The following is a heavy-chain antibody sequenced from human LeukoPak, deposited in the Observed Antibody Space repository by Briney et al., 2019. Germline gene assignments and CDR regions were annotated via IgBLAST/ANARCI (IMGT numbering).Heavy chain of an antibody. D-gene: IGHD3-22*01. J-gene: IGHJ4*02. CDR2: IYYSGST. Sequence: SETLSLTCTVSGGSISSSSYYWGWIRQPPGKGLEWIGSIYYSGSTYYNPSLKSRVTISVDTSKNQFSLKLSSVTAADTAVYYCARSHSYYDRSGYSGIDYWGQGTLVTVSS. CDR3: ARSHSYYDRSGYSGIDY. CDR1: GGSISSSSYY. V-gene: IGHV4-39*07.